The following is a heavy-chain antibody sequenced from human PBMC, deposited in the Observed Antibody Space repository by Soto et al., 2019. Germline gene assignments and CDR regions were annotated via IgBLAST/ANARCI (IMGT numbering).Heavy chain of an antibody. CDR1: GYTFTSYE. J-gene: IGHJ6*02. Sequence: QVQLVQSGAEVKKPGAAVKVCCKASGYTFTSYEIYWVRQATGQGLECMGWWNPNSGNTGYAQKFKGRVTMTSEISAGTAYAGLSSLRYEDTAVYYCARGSGDAYDYDGIDVWGQGTTVTDSS. D-gene: IGHD4-17*01. V-gene: IGHV1-8*01. CDR2: WNPNSGNT. CDR3: ARGSGDAYDYDGIDV.